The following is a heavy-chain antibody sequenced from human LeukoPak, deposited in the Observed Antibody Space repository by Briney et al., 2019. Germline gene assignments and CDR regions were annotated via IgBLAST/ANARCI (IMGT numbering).Heavy chain of an antibody. Sequence: GESLKISWKGSGYRFTSYWIGWVRQMPGKGLEWMGIIYPGDSDATYSPSFQGQVIISADKSISTAYLQWSSLKASDTAMYYCARSSGTYGYYFDYWGQGTLVTVSS. CDR3: ARSSGTYGYYFDY. J-gene: IGHJ4*02. D-gene: IGHD1-26*01. V-gene: IGHV5-51*01. CDR2: IYPGDSDA. CDR1: GYRFTSYW.